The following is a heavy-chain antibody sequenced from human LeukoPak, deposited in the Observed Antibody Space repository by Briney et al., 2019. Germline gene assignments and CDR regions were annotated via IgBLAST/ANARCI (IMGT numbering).Heavy chain of an antibody. CDR2: IRYDGSNK. Sequence: GGSLRLSCAASGFTFSSYGMHWVRQAPGKGLEWVAFIRYDGSNKCYADSVKGRFTISRDNSKNTLYLQMNSLRAEDTAVYYCAKSGTIAALNWFDPWGQGTLVTVSS. V-gene: IGHV3-30*02. CDR1: GFTFSSYG. J-gene: IGHJ5*02. CDR3: AKSGTIAALNWFDP. D-gene: IGHD6-13*01.